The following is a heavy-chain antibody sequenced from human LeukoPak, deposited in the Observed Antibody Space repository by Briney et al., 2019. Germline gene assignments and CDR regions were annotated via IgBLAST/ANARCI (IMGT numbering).Heavy chain of an antibody. CDR3: ARVAHGTSYYYYYYMDV. CDR2: IRYDGSNK. Sequence: GGSLRLSCAASGFTFSSNGMHWVRQAPGKGLEWVAFIRYDGSNKYYADSVKGRFTISRDNSKNTLYLQMNSLRAEDTAVYYCARVAHGTSYYYYYYMDVWGKGTTVTVSS. J-gene: IGHJ6*03. V-gene: IGHV3-30*02. D-gene: IGHD3/OR15-3a*01. CDR1: GFTFSSNG.